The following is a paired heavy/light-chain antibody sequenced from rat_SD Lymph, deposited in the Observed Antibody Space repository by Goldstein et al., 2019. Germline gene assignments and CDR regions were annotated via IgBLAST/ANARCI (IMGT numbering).Light chain of an antibody. Sequence: DIQMTQSPASLSASLGETISIECLASEGISSYLAWYQQKPGKSPQLLIYGANSLQAGVPSRFSGSGSGTQYSLKISSMQPEDEGDYFCQQSYKFPFTFGSGTKLEIK. CDR2: GAN. J-gene: IGKJ4*01. CDR3: QQSYKFPFT. CDR1: EGISSY. V-gene: IGKV12S38*01.
Heavy chain of an antibody. D-gene: IGHD1-12*02. CDR1: GYTITSGY. Sequence: EIQLQESGPGLVKPSQSLSLTCSVTGYTITSGYDWSWIRKFPGNKMEWMGYISNSGSTNYNPSLKIRISITRDTSKNQFFLQLNSVTTEDTATYYCASGLYYYDGTYYYYFDYWGQGVMVTVSS. V-gene: IGHV3-4*01. J-gene: IGHJ2*01. CDR3: ASGLYYYDGTYYYYFDY. CDR2: ISNSGST.